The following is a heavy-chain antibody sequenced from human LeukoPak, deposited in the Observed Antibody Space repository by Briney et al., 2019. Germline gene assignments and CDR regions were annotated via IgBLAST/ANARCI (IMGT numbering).Heavy chain of an antibody. J-gene: IGHJ4*02. Sequence: SETLSLTCTVSGGSISSSSYYWGWIRQPPGKGLEWIGSIYYSGSTYYNPSLKSRVIISVDTSKNQFSLKLSSVTAADTAVYYCARQSVGGGYFDYWGQGTLVTVSS. CDR1: GGSISSSSYY. CDR2: IYYSGST. V-gene: IGHV4-39*01. D-gene: IGHD3-16*01. CDR3: ARQSVGGGYFDY.